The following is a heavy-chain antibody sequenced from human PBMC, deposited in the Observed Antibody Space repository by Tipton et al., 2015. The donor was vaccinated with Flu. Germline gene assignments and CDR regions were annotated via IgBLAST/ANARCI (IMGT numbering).Heavy chain of an antibody. Sequence: TLSLTCAVSGYSISSGYYWSWIRQSPEKGLEWIGSIYHSGRTYENPSLKSRVTISVDTSKNQFSLKLSSVTAVDTAVYYCARDFGGDFDWTLDYWGQGILVTVSS. CDR1: GYSISSGYY. CDR3: ARDFGGDFDWTLDY. J-gene: IGHJ4*02. CDR2: IYHSGRT. D-gene: IGHD3-9*01. V-gene: IGHV4-38-2*02.